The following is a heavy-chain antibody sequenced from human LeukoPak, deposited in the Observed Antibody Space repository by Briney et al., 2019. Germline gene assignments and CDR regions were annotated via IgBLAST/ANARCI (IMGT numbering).Heavy chain of an antibody. D-gene: IGHD3-16*01. V-gene: IGHV3-30*18. CDR3: AKGGPRYYYYGMDV. CDR2: ISYDGSNK. J-gene: IGHJ6*04. Sequence: PGRSLRLSCAASGFTFSSYGMHWVRQAPGKGLEWVAVISYDGSNKYYADSVKGRSTISRDNSKNTLYLQMNSLRAEDTAVYYCAKGGPRYYYYGMDVWGKGTTVTVPS. CDR1: GFTFSSYG.